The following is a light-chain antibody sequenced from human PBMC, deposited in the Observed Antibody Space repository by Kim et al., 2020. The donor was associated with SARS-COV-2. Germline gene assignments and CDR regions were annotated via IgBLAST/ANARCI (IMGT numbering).Light chain of an antibody. V-gene: IGKV1-12*01. Sequence: DIQMTHSPSSVSASVGDRVTITCRASQGISTWLAWYQRKPGKAPKLLIYDASTWQSGVPSRFSGSGSGTEFTLTISSLQPEDFATYHCQQANSFPLTFGGGTKVDIK. CDR1: QGISTW. CDR3: QQANSFPLT. CDR2: DAS. J-gene: IGKJ4*01.